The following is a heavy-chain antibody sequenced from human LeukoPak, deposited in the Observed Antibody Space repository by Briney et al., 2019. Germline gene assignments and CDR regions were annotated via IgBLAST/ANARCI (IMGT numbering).Heavy chain of an antibody. V-gene: IGHV3-23*01. CDR3: AKAPPPYCSGGSCFDAFDI. CDR1: GFTFSSYA. J-gene: IGHJ3*02. Sequence: PGGSLRLSCAASGFTFSSYAMNWVRQAPGKGLDWVSAISHSGATTYYADSVKGRSTISRDNSKNTLFLQMNSLRAEDTALYYCAKAPPPYCSGGSCFDAFDIWGQGTVVTVSS. D-gene: IGHD2-15*01. CDR2: ISHSGATT.